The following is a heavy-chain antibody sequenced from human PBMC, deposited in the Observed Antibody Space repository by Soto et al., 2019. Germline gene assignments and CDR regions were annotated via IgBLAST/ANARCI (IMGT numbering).Heavy chain of an antibody. D-gene: IGHD6-6*01. Sequence: SETLSLTCSVSGGPINSPDYYLSWIRQSPGKGLEWIGELNLSGSTNYNPSLKSRVTISVDTSKNQFSLKLSSVTAADTAVYYCARVTRPESSSSGIDYWGQGTLVTVSS. J-gene: IGHJ4*02. V-gene: IGHV4-34*01. CDR2: LNLSGST. CDR1: GGPINSPDYY. CDR3: ARVTRPESSSSGIDY.